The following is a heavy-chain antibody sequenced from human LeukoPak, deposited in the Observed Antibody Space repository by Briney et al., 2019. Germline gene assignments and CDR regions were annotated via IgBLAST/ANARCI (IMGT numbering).Heavy chain of an antibody. CDR1: GYTFTGYY. CDR2: INPNSGGT. V-gene: IGHV1-2*02. D-gene: IGHD1-1*01. J-gene: IGHJ5*02. Sequence: ASVKVSCKASGYTFTGYYMHSVRQAPGQGLEWMGWINPNSGGTNYAQKFQGRVTMTRDTSISPAYMELSRLGSDDTAVYYCARGRWKYNWFDPWGQRTLVTVSS. CDR3: ARGRWKYNWFDP.